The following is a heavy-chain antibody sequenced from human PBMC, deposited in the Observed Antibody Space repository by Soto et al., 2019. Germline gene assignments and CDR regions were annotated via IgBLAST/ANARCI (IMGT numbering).Heavy chain of an antibody. CDR2: TYYRSRFFS. V-gene: IGHV6-1*01. CDR1: GDSVSSYSAA. D-gene: IGHD3-10*01. Sequence: SQTLSLTCAISGDSVSSYSAAWNWIRQSPSGGLEWLGKTYYRSRFFSDYAESVKSRIIINPDTSKNQFSLQLKSVTPEDTAVYYCVRDRYSSSGWFDPWGQGTPVTVSS. J-gene: IGHJ5*02. CDR3: VRDRYSSSGWFDP.